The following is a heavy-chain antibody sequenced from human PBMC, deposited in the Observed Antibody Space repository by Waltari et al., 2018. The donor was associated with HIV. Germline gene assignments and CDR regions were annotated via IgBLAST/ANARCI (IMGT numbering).Heavy chain of an antibody. J-gene: IGHJ2*01. CDR3: ARHALRVGAAYWNFDL. D-gene: IGHD1-26*01. V-gene: IGHV4-39*01. CDR2: IYYTGRA. CDR1: GGSVSRSSYF. Sequence: QLQLQESGPGLVKPSETLSPTCTVSGGSVSRSSYFWGWIRPPPGKGLEWIGRIYYTGRAYYNPSLKSRVTISVDTSKNQFSLKVTSVTAADTAVYYCARHALRVGAAYWNFDLWGRGTLVTVSS.